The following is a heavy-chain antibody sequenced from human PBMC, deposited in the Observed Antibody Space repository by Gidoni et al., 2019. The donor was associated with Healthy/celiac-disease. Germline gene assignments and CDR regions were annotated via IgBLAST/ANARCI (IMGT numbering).Heavy chain of an antibody. Sequence: QLQLQESGPGLVKPSETLSLTCTVSGGSISSSSYYWGWLRQPPGEWLEWIGSIYYSGSTYYNTSLKGRVTISVETSKNQFSLKLSLVTAEDTAVYYCARHAIMVGAGPPVGGVSGGTYGMDVWGQGTTVTVSS. CDR2: IYYSGST. D-gene: IGHD3-16*01. V-gene: IGHV4-39*01. CDR1: GGSISSSSYY. J-gene: IGHJ6*02. CDR3: ARHAIMVGAGPPVGGVSGGTYGMDV.